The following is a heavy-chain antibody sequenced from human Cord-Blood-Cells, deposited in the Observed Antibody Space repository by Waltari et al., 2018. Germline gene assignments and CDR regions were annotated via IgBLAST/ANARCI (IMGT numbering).Heavy chain of an antibody. J-gene: IGHJ4*02. CDR3: ARALTGDLNYFDY. D-gene: IGHD7-27*01. CDR1: GGTCRSYA. V-gene: IGHV1-69*01. CDR2: IIRIFGTA. Sequence: QRQMVQSGAAAKKPGSSVKVSCKTSGGTCRSYAISWVRQAPGQGLEWMGGIIRIFGTANYAQKFQGRVTITADESTSTAYMELSSLRSEDTAVYYCARALTGDLNYFDYWGQGTLVTVSS.